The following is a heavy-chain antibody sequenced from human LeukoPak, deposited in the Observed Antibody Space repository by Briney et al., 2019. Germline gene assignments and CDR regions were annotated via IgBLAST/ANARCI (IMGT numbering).Heavy chain of an antibody. CDR2: IIPIFGTA. J-gene: IGHJ4*02. CDR1: GYTFTNYG. V-gene: IGHV1-69*13. CDR3: ARDLGDDYDSSGNYFDY. D-gene: IGHD3-22*01. Sequence: GASVKVSCKASGYTFTNYGISWVRQAPGQGLEWMGGIIPIFGTANYAQKFQGRVTITADESTSTAYMELSSLRSEDTAVYYCARDLGDDYDSSGNYFDYWGQGTLVTVSS.